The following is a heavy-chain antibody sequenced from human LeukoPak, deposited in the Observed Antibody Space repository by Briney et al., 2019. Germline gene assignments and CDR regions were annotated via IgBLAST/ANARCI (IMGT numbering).Heavy chain of an antibody. CDR1: GFTFSSYG. CDR2: IWYGRSNK. Sequence: GGSLRLSCAASGFTFSSYGMHWVRQAPGKGLEWVAVIWYGRSNKYYADSVKGRFTISRDNSKNTLYLQMNSLRAEDTAVYYCAKAPSGIAAAGPFDYWGQGTLVTVSS. V-gene: IGHV3-30*02. J-gene: IGHJ4*02. D-gene: IGHD6-13*01. CDR3: AKAPSGIAAAGPFDY.